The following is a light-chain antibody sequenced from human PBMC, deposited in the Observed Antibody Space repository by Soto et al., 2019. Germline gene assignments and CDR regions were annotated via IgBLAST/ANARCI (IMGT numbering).Light chain of an antibody. CDR2: EGS. CDR1: SSDVGSYNL. Sequence: QSVLTQPASVSGSPGQSITISCTGTSSDVGSYNLVSWYQQHPGKAPKLMIYEGSKRPSGVSNRFSGSKSGNTASLTISGLQPEDEADYYCCSYAGSSTPYVFGTGTKATVL. V-gene: IGLV2-23*01. J-gene: IGLJ1*01. CDR3: CSYAGSSTPYV.